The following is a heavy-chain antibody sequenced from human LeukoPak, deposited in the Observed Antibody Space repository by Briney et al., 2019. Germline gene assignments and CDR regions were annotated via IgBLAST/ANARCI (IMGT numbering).Heavy chain of an antibody. J-gene: IGHJ4*02. CDR1: GFTFSCYG. V-gene: IGHV3-30*02. Sequence: GGSLRLSCAASGFTFSCYGMHWVRQAPGKGLEWVAFIRYDGSNKYYADSVKGRFTISRDNSKNTLYLQMNSLRAEDTAVYYCAKAWGHYDFWSGRNSLDYWGQGTLVTVSS. D-gene: IGHD3-3*01. CDR3: AKAWGHYDFWSGRNSLDY. CDR2: IRYDGSNK.